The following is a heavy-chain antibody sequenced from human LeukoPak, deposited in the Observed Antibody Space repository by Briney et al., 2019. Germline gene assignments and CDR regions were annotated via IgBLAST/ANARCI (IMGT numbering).Heavy chain of an antibody. CDR3: ARHAGSYYTYNFDY. D-gene: IGHD3-22*01. V-gene: IGHV4-39*01. J-gene: IGHJ4*02. CDR1: GGSIRSSSYY. Sequence: PSETLSLTCTVSGGSIRSSSYYWGWIRQPPGKGLEWIGSIYYSGSTNYKPSLRSRVTISVDTSKNQFSPKLSSVTAADTAVYYCARHAGSYYTYNFDYWGQGTLVTVSS. CDR2: IYYSGST.